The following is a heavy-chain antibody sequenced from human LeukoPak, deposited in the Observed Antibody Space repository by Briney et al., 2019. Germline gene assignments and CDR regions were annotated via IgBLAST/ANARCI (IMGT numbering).Heavy chain of an antibody. CDR2: LSGSGAGT. CDR1: GFTFSDYA. Sequence: GGSLRLSCAASGFTFSDYALGWVRQAPGRGLEWVATLSGSGAGTYYSDSVQGRFTISRDNSKRTLFLQMNSLRAEDTAFYYWEKVELGGNIFFDSGG. CDR3: EKVELGGNIFFDS. J-gene: IGHJ4*01. V-gene: IGHV3-23*01. D-gene: IGHD7-27*01.